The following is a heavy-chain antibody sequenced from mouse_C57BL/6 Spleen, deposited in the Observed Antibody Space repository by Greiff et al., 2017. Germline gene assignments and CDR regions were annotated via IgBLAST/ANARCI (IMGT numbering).Heavy chain of an antibody. V-gene: IGHV1-53*01. D-gene: IGHD5-1*01. J-gene: IGHJ4*01. CDR3: ARWGEYAGRVAMDY. CDR1: GYTFTSYW. CDR2: INPSNGAT. Sequence: QVQLQQPGTELVKPGASVKLSCTASGYTFTSYWMHWVKQRPGQGLEWIGNINPSNGATNYNEKFKSKATLTVDKSSSTAYMQLSSLTSEDSAVYYCARWGEYAGRVAMDYWGQGTSVTVSS.